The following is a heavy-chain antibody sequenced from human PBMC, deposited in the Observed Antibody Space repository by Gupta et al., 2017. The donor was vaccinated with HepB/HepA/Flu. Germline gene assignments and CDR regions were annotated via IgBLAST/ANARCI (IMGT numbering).Heavy chain of an antibody. V-gene: IGHV4-34*01. CDR2: INHSGST. Sequence: QVQLQQWGAGLLKPSETLSLTCAVYGGSFSGYYWSWIRQPPGKGLEWIGEINHSGSTNYNPSLKSRVTISVDTSKNQFSLKLSSVTAADTAVYYCARARRDYVWGSYRKDYYYYYMDVWGKGTTVTVSS. J-gene: IGHJ6*03. CDR3: ARARRDYVWGSYRKDYYYYYMDV. D-gene: IGHD3-16*02. CDR1: GGSFSGYY.